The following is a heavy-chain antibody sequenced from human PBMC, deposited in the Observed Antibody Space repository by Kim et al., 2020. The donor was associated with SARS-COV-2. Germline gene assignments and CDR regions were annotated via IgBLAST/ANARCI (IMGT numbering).Heavy chain of an antibody. CDR3: ARHDDTKGYAFDI. V-gene: IGHV3-7*01. J-gene: IGHJ3*02. Sequence: YVDSVKGRFTIFRDKAKNSLSLQMNSLRAEDTAVYYCARHDDTKGYAFDIWGQGTMVTVSS. D-gene: IGHD3-22*01.